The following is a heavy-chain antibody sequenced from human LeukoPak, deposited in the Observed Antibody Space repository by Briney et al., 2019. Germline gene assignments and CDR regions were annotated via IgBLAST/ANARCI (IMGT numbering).Heavy chain of an antibody. CDR1: GYTFTVYY. CDR3: ARMGGGYSGYDYTGSFDY. CDR2: INPNSGGT. Sequence: ASVKVSFTASGYTFTVYYMHWVRQAPGQGLKWMGWINPNSGGTNYAQKFQGRVTMTRDTSISTAYMELSRLRSDDTAVYYCARMGGGYSGYDYTGSFDYWGQGTLVTVSS. J-gene: IGHJ4*02. D-gene: IGHD5-12*01. V-gene: IGHV1-2*02.